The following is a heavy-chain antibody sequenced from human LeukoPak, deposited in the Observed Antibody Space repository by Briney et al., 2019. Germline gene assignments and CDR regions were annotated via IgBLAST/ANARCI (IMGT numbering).Heavy chain of an antibody. D-gene: IGHD3-22*01. CDR2: IKSDGSST. V-gene: IGHV3-74*01. J-gene: IGHJ4*02. Sequence: GGSLRLSCAASGFTFSTYWMHWVRQAPGKGLVWVSRIKSDGSSTSYADSVKGRFTISRDNAKNTLYLQMNSVRAEDTAVYYCARDRTPSYYDSGGYYDFWGQGTLVTVSS. CDR1: GFTFSTYW. CDR3: ARDRTPSYYDSGGYYDF.